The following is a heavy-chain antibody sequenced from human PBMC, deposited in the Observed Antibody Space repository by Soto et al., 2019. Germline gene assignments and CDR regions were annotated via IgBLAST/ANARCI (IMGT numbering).Heavy chain of an antibody. CDR1: GFSFSSAW. Sequence: GGSLRLSCAASGFSFSSAWMNWVRQAPGKGLEWVGRIRNKRDGGTTDSAAPVKGRFTISRDDSKNTLYLQMNSLKIEDTAVYFCTTSGNPHVVGSWGQGTLVTVSS. V-gene: IGHV3-15*07. J-gene: IGHJ4*02. CDR3: TTSGNPHVVGS. CDR2: IRNKRDGGTT.